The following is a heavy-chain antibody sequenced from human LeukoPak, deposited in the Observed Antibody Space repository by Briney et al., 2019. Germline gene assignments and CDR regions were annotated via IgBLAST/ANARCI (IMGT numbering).Heavy chain of an antibody. D-gene: IGHD2-15*01. CDR1: GFTFSSYA. CDR3: AKVAYCSGGSCYHFDY. Sequence: GGSLRLSCAASGFTFSSYAMSWVRQAPGKGLEWVSAISGSGGSTYYADSVKGRFTISRDNSKNTLYLQMNSLRAEDTAVYYCAKVAYCSGGSCYHFDYWGQGTLATVSS. V-gene: IGHV3-23*01. CDR2: ISGSGGST. J-gene: IGHJ4*02.